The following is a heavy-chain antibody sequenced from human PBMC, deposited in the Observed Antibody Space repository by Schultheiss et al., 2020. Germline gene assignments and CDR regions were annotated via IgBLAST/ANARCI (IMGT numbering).Heavy chain of an antibody. J-gene: IGHJ4*02. Sequence: SQTLSLTCTVSGGSISSYYWSWIRQPPGKGLEWIGEINHSGSTNYNPSLKSRVTISVDTSKNQFSLKLSSVTAADTAVYYCARGGEYYYDSSGIFDYWGQGTLVTVSS. CDR3: ARGGEYYYDSSGIFDY. CDR1: GGSISSYY. V-gene: IGHV4-34*01. CDR2: INHSGST. D-gene: IGHD3-22*01.